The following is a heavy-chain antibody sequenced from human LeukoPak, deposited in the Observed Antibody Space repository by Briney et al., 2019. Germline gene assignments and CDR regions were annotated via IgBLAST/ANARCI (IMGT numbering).Heavy chain of an antibody. CDR1: GFTFSNHA. CDR2: ISSSSSTI. V-gene: IGHV3-48*02. D-gene: IGHD3-22*01. CDR3: ARDHYYDSSGYYIDAFDI. Sequence: GGSLRLSCAASGFTFSNHAMNWVRQAPGKGLEWVSYISSSSSTIYYADSVKGRFTISRDNAKNSLYLQMNSLRDEDTAVYYCARDHYYDSSGYYIDAFDIWGQGTMVTVSS. J-gene: IGHJ3*02.